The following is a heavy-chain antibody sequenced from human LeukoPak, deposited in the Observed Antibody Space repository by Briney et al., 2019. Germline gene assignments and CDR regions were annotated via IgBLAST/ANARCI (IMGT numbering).Heavy chain of an antibody. J-gene: IGHJ4*02. CDR1: GYTFTSYA. Sequence: ASVNVSCKASGYTFTSYAMHWVRQAPGQRLEWMGWINAGNGNTKYSQKFQGRVTITRDTSASTAYMELSSLRSEDTAVYYCARGSIAVLGLDLDYWGQGTLVTVSS. D-gene: IGHD6-19*01. V-gene: IGHV1-3*01. CDR3: ARGSIAVLGLDLDY. CDR2: INAGNGNT.